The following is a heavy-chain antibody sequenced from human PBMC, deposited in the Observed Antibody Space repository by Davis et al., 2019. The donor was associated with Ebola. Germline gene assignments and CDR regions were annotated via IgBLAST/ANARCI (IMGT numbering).Heavy chain of an antibody. D-gene: IGHD6-13*01. J-gene: IGHJ6*02. CDR1: GYTFTSYA. CDR2: INAGNGNT. Sequence: ASVKVSCKASGYTFTSYAMHWVRQAPGQRLEWMGWINAGNGNTKYSQKFQGRVTITRDTSASTAYVELSSLRSEDTAVYYCARGSLSSSWYNYYGMDVWGQGTTVTVSS. V-gene: IGHV1-3*01. CDR3: ARGSLSSSWYNYYGMDV.